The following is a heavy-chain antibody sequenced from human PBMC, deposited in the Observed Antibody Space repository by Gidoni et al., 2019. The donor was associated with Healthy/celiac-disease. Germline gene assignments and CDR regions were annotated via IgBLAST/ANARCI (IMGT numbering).Heavy chain of an antibody. Sequence: EVPLLQAAAEVTKPGESLKISGKGSGYSFPSSWIGWVRQMPGKGREWMGSIYPGDANTRYSPSFQGQVTISADKSISTAYLQWSSLKASDTAMYYCATTRGGYGYFDLWGRGTLVTVSS. CDR1: GYSFPSSW. J-gene: IGHJ2*01. CDR3: ATTRGGYGYFDL. V-gene: IGHV5-51*01. CDR2: IYPGDANT. D-gene: IGHD3-10*01.